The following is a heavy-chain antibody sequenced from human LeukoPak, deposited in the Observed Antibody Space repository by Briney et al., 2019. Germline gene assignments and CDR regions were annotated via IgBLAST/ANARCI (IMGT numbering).Heavy chain of an antibody. CDR1: GFTFSSYA. D-gene: IGHD6-6*01. V-gene: IGHV3-23*01. CDR3: AKDPRMAARRTYFDY. J-gene: IGHJ4*02. CDR2: ISGSGGST. Sequence: GGSLRLSCAASGFTFSSYAMSWVRQAPGKGLEWVSAISGSGGSTYYADSVKGRFTISRDNSKNTLYLQINGLRAEDTAVYYCAKDPRMAARRTYFDYWGQGTLVTVSS.